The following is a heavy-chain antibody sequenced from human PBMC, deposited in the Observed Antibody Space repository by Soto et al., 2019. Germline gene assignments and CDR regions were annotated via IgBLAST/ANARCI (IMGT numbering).Heavy chain of an antibody. D-gene: IGHD3-10*01. Sequence: ASVKLSCKVSGYTLTELSMHWVRQAPGKGLEWMGGFDPEDGETIYAQKFQGRVTMTEDTSTDTAYMELSSLRSEDTAVYYCATADAVYGSGSPADYWGQGTLVTVSS. CDR2: FDPEDGET. J-gene: IGHJ4*02. CDR1: GYTLTELS. CDR3: ATADAVYGSGSPADY. V-gene: IGHV1-24*01.